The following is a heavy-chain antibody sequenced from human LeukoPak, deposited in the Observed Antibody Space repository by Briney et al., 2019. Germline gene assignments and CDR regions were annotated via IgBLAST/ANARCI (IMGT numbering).Heavy chain of an antibody. CDR3: ARDLATVATLYFDY. CDR1: GYTFTGYY. J-gene: IGHJ4*02. V-gene: IGHV1-2*02. Sequence: GASVKVSCKASGYTFTGYYIHWVRQAPGQGLEWMGWINANSGGTNYAQKFQGRVSVTRDTSISTVYMELSRLRYDDTAVYYCARDLATVATLYFDYWGQGTLVTVSS. CDR2: INANSGGT. D-gene: IGHD4-23*01.